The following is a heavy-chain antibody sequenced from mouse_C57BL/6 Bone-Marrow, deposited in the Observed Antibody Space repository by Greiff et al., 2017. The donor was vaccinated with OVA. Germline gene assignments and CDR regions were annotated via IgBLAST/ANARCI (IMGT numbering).Heavy chain of an antibody. J-gene: IGHJ3*01. V-gene: IGHV1-74*01. D-gene: IGHD2-1*01. CDR3: AIAIYSEGFAY. Sequence: QVQLQQPGAELVKPGASVKVSCKASGYTFTSYWMHWVKQRPGQGLEWIGRIHPSDSDTNYNQKFKGKATLTVEKSSSTAYMQLSSLTSEDSAVYYCAIAIYSEGFAYWGQGTLVTVSA. CDR2: IHPSDSDT. CDR1: GYTFTSYW.